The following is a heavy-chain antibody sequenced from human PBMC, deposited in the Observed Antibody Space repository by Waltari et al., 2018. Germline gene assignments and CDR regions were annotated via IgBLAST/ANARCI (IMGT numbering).Heavy chain of an antibody. CDR3: AREGSLYSSTGGWIGP. J-gene: IGHJ5*01. CDR1: NGSLNNNY. CDR2: INQITGDT. D-gene: IGHD2-2*01. Sequence: QVHLQESGPGLVKPSETLSLTCTVSNGSLNNNYWSWIRHAPGKIMEWIGCINQITGDTNSNPSRESRVIISSDISKNQFSLKLTSVTAADTAIYYCAREGSLYSSTGGWIGPWGQGMLVTVSS. V-gene: IGHV4-59*12.